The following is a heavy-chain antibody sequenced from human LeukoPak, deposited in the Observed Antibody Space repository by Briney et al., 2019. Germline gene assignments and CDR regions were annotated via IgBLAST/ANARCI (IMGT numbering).Heavy chain of an antibody. J-gene: IGHJ3*02. CDR2: ISSSGSGGNT. D-gene: IGHD3-10*01. V-gene: IGHV3-23*01. Sequence: GGSLRLSCVASGVTLSNYAMSWARQAPGKGLEWVSGISSSGSGGNTYYADSVKGRFTISRDSSRNTLFLHMNTLRAEDTAIYYCAKDHSYYGSGSYAFDIWGQGTMVTVSS. CDR1: GVTLSNYA. CDR3: AKDHSYYGSGSYAFDI.